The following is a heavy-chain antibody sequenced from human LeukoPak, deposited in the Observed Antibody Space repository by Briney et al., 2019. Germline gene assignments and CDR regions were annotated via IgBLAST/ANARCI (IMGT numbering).Heavy chain of an antibody. CDR2: MNQSGST. CDR1: GGSFSCYY. CDR3: ASGYTCGGNSFNYYYMDV. J-gene: IGHJ6*03. Sequence: SETLSLTCAVCGGSFSCYYWNWIRQPPPKGQEGMGEMNQSGSTNYNPYLTSQVTISVATSKYQFTQKLSSVTAAETAVYYCASGYTCGGNSFNYYYMDVWGKGTTVTVSS. D-gene: IGHD4-23*01. V-gene: IGHV4-34*01.